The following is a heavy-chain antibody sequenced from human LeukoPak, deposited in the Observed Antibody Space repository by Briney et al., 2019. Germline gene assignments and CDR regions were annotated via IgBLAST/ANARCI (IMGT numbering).Heavy chain of an antibody. CDR2: ISANNGNT. J-gene: IGHJ5*02. D-gene: IGHD3-3*01. CDR1: GYNFNRYA. Sequence: ASVKVSCTASGYNFNRYAINWVRQAPGQGLEWMGWISANNGNTNYAQSLRGRVTMTTDTSTSTAYMELRSLTTDDTAVYYCARSNDFWSGHLKGYWFDPWGQGTLVTVSS. V-gene: IGHV1-18*01. CDR3: ARSNDFWSGHLKGYWFDP.